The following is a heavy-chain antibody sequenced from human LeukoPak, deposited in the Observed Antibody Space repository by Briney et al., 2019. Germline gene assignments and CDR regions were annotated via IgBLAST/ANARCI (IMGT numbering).Heavy chain of an antibody. D-gene: IGHD5-24*01. CDR2: ISYDGSNK. CDR1: GFTFSNYG. J-gene: IGHJ4*02. Sequence: GGSLRLSCAASGFTFSNYGMHWVRQAPGKGLEWVAVISYDGSNKYYADSVKGRFTISRDNSRNTLYLQTDSLRGDDTAVYYCAKSMATTYYFDSWGQGTLVTVSS. CDR3: AKSMATTYYFDS. V-gene: IGHV3-30*18.